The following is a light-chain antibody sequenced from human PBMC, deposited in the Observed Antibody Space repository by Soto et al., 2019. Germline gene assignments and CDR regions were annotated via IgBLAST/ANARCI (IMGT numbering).Light chain of an antibody. J-gene: IGKJ2*01. V-gene: IGKV1-5*03. CDR3: QQYNSYPYT. CDR1: QSISSW. CDR2: KAS. Sequence: DIQMTQSPSTLSASVGDRVTITCRASQSISSWLAWYQQKPGKAPKLLIYKASSLESGVPSRFRGSGSGTEFTLTIISLQPDDFATYYCQQYNSYPYTFGQGTKLDIK.